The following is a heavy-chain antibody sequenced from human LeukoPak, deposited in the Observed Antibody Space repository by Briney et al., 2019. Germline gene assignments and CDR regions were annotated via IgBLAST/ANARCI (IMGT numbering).Heavy chain of an antibody. J-gene: IGHJ4*02. CDR1: GFTFSSYS. D-gene: IGHD2-21*01. V-gene: IGHV3-21*01. CDR2: ISSSSSYI. CDR3: ARAGEFLYYFDY. Sequence: GGSLRLSCAASGFTFSSYSMNWVRQAPGKGLEWVSSISSSSSYIYYADSVKGRFTISRDNAKNSLYLQMNSLRAEDTAVYCCARAGEFLYYFDYWGQGTLVTVSS.